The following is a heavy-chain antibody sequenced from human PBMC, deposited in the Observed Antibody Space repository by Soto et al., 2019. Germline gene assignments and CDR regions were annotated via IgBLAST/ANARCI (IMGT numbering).Heavy chain of an antibody. D-gene: IGHD3-22*01. Sequence: PGCSLRLSCAASGFTFSSYEMNWVRQAPGKGLEWVSYISSSGSTIYYADSVKGRFTISRDNAKNSLYLQMNSLRAEDTAVYYCARHYDSSGYYPSAAFDYWGQGTLVTGSS. CDR1: GFTFSSYE. CDR3: ARHYDSSGYYPSAAFDY. V-gene: IGHV3-48*03. CDR2: ISSSGSTI. J-gene: IGHJ4*02.